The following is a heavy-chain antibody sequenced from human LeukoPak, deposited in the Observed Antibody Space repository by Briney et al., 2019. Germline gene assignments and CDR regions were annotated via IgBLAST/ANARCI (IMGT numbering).Heavy chain of an antibody. J-gene: IGHJ4*02. CDR3: ARRQSDNFDY. CDR1: EDSFNSYW. D-gene: IGHD5-24*01. V-gene: IGHV5-51*01. CDR2: IYPGDSDT. Sequence: GESLKTSCKGSEDSFNSYWIGGVRQMPGKGLEWMGIIYPGDSDTRYSPSFQGQLTISAGKSIGTAYLQWSSLQASDTAMYYCARRQSDNFDYWGQGTLVSVSS.